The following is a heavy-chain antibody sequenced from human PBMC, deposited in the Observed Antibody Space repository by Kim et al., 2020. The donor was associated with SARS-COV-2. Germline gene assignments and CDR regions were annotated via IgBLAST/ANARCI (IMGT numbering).Heavy chain of an antibody. Sequence: TYAQGFTGRLVFSLATSVTTAYLQISSLKAEDTAVYYCARDPEGHGYFDYWGQGTLVTVSS. J-gene: IGHJ4*02. V-gene: IGHV7-4-1*02. CDR3: ARDPEGHGYFDY.